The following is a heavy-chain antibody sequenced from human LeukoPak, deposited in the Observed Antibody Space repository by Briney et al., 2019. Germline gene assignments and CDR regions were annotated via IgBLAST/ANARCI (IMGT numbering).Heavy chain of an antibody. Sequence: GVLRLSCAASGFTFSSYAMSWVRQAPGKGLEWVSSISGSVGSTYYADSVKGRFTISRDNSKNTLYLQMNSLRAEDTAVYYCAKGPYSSSWYAYFQHWGQGTLVTVSS. CDR3: AKGPYSSSWYAYFQH. J-gene: IGHJ1*01. D-gene: IGHD6-13*01. CDR1: GFTFSSYA. CDR2: ISGSVGST. V-gene: IGHV3-23*01.